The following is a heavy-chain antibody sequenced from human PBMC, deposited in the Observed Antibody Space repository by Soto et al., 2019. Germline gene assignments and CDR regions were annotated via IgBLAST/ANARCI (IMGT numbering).Heavy chain of an antibody. CDR1: GFTFSDYY. D-gene: IGHD3-3*01. Sequence: GGSLRLSCAASGFTFSDYYMSWIRQAPGKGLEWVSYISSSGSTIYSADSVKGRFTISRDNAKNSLYLQMNSLRAEDTAVYYCARDDDFWSGSTTGYMDVWGKGTTVTVSS. V-gene: IGHV3-11*01. J-gene: IGHJ6*03. CDR2: ISSSGSTI. CDR3: ARDDDFWSGSTTGYMDV.